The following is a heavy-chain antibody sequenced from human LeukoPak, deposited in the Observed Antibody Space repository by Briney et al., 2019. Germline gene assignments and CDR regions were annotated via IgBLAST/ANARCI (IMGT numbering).Heavy chain of an antibody. CDR2: IKQDGSEK. CDR3: ARAPRYSGSYYLDY. J-gene: IGHJ4*02. CDR1: GFTFSSYW. V-gene: IGHV3-7*03. D-gene: IGHD1-26*01. Sequence: GGSLRLSCAASGFTFSSYWMSWVRQAPGKGLEWVANIKQDGSEKYYVDSVEGRFTISRDNAKNSLYLQMNSLRAEDTAVYYCARAPRYSGSYYLDYWGQGTLVTVSS.